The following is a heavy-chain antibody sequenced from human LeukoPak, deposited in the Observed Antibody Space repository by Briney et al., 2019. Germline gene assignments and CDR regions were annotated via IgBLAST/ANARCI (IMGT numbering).Heavy chain of an antibody. D-gene: IGHD6-13*01. CDR1: GYSISSGYY. CDR3: ARQLTVAGDAFDI. CDR2: IYHSGST. J-gene: IGHJ3*02. V-gene: IGHV4-38-2*01. Sequence: ETLSLTCAVSGYSISSGYYWGWIRQPPGKGLEWIGRIYHSGSTYYNPSLKSRVTISVDTSKNHFSLNLSSVTVADTAVYYCARQLTVAGDAFDIWGQGTMVTVSS.